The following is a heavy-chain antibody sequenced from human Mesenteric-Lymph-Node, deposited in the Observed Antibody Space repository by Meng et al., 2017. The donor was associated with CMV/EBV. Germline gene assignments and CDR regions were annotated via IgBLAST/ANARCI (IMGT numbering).Heavy chain of an antibody. V-gene: IGHV3-69-1*02. J-gene: IGHJ1*01. CDR3: ARGAAYCGGDCYPPLQH. CDR2: ISSSSTI. D-gene: IGHD2-21*01. Sequence: GRSLRLSCVTSGFIFSSYWMSWVRQAPGKGLEWVSSISSSSTIYYADSVKGRFTISRDNAKNSLYLQMNSLRAEDTAVYYCARGAAYCGGDCYPPLQHWGQGTLVTVSS. CDR1: GFIFSSYW.